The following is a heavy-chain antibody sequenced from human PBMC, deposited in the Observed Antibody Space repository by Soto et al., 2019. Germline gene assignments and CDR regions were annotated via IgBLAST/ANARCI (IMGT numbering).Heavy chain of an antibody. CDR3: ARGGQCSTSSWGNWFDP. D-gene: IGHD6-6*01. CDR2: INPSAGRT. CDR1: GYTFTSYY. V-gene: IGHV1-46*01. Sequence: QVQLVQSGAEVKKPGASVKVSCKASGYTFTSYYIHWVRQAPGQGLEWMGIINPSAGRTSYAQKFQGRVTMNRDTYTSTVYMEISSLISEDTAVYYCARGGQCSTSSWGNWFDPWGQGTLVTVSS. J-gene: IGHJ5*02.